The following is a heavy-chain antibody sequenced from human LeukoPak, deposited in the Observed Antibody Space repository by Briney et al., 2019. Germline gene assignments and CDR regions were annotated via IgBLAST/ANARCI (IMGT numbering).Heavy chain of an antibody. CDR1: GGSISNSNW. CDR2: MYLSGTT. CDR3: AGLVGRYSSGLYYYYFDY. V-gene: IGHV4-4*02. Sequence: SETLSLTCAVSGGSISNSNWWSWVRQSPGKGLEWIGEMYLSGTTHSNPSVKSRVTISIDKSKNQFFLNLSSVTAADTAVYYCAGLVGRYSSGLYYYYFDYWGQGTLVTVSS. D-gene: IGHD3-22*01. J-gene: IGHJ4*02.